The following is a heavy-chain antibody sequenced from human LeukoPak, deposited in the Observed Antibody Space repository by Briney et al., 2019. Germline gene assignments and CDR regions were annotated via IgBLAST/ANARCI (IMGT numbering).Heavy chain of an antibody. CDR3: ARDQGLTGTTSDFDY. Sequence: ASVKVSCKASGGTFSSYAISWVRQAPGQGLEWMGRINPNSGGTNYAQKFQGRVTMTRDTSISTAYMELSSLRSDDTAVYYCARDQGLTGTTSDFDYWGQGTLVTVSS. V-gene: IGHV1-2*06. J-gene: IGHJ4*02. CDR2: INPNSGGT. D-gene: IGHD1-7*01. CDR1: GGTFSSYA.